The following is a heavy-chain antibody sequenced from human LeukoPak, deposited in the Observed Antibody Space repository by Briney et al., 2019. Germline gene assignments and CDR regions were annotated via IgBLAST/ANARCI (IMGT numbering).Heavy chain of an antibody. CDR3: ARDVSSGGSFTVFYYYYGMDV. D-gene: IGHD2-15*01. J-gene: IGHJ6*02. Sequence: PGGSLRLSCAASGFTSSSYSMNWVRQAPGKGLEWVSSISSSSSYIYYADSVKGRFTISRDNAKNSLYLQMNSLRAEDTAVYYCARDVSSGGSFTVFYYYYGMDVWGQGTTVTVSS. V-gene: IGHV3-21*01. CDR1: GFTSSSYS. CDR2: ISSSSSYI.